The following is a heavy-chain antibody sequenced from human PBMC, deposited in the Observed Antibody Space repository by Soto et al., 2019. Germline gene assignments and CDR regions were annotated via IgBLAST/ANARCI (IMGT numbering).Heavy chain of an antibody. CDR1: GFTFRSYW. D-gene: IGHD6-13*01. CDR3: ARGGDSSSWYNQLTYYYYYGMDV. J-gene: IGHJ6*02. V-gene: IGHV3-74*01. CDR2: INRDGSST. Sequence: PGGSLRLSCAASGFTFRSYWMHWVRQAPGKGLVWVSRINRDGSSTSYADSVKGRVTISRDTAKNTLYLQMNSLRAEDTAVYYCARGGDSSSWYNQLTYYYYYGMDVWGQGTTVTVSS.